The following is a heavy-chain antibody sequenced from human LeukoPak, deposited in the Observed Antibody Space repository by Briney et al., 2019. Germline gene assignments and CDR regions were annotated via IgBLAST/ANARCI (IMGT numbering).Heavy chain of an antibody. J-gene: IGHJ4*02. Sequence: GESLKISCKGSGYSFTSYWIGWVRQMPGKGLEWMGIIYPGDSDTRYSPSFQGQVTISADKSISTAYLQWSSLKASDTAMYYCARLRSPRSMIVVTRWGTYDYWGQGTLVTVSS. CDR3: ARLRSPRSMIVVTRWGTYDY. V-gene: IGHV5-51*01. CDR2: IYPGDSDT. D-gene: IGHD3-22*01. CDR1: GYSFTSYW.